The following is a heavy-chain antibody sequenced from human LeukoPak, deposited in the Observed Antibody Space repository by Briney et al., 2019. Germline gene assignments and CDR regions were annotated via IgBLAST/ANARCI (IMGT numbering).Heavy chain of an antibody. J-gene: IGHJ3*02. D-gene: IGHD3-22*01. CDR2: ISGSGGST. CDR1: GVTLSTYA. CDR3: ARGGSGYYYGPGAFDI. Sequence: GGSLRLSCAASGVTLSTYAMSWARQAPGKGLEWVSAISGSGGSTYYADSVKGRFTISRDNSKNTLYLQMNSLRAEDTAVYYCARGGSGYYYGPGAFDIWGQGTMVTVSS. V-gene: IGHV3-23*01.